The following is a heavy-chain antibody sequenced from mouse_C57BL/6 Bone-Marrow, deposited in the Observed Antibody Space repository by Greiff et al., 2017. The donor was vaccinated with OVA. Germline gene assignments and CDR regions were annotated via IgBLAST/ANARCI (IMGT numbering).Heavy chain of an antibody. V-gene: IGHV1-81*01. J-gene: IGHJ1*03. CDR1: GYTFTSYG. CDR3: ARCGTRRYFDV. Sequence: QVQLKQSGAELARPGASVKLSCKASGYTFTSYGISWVKQRTGQGLEWIGEIYPRSGNTYYNEKFKGKATLTADKSSSTAYMELSSLTSEDSAVYFCARCGTRRYFDVWGTGTTVTVSS. D-gene: IGHD2-14*01. CDR2: IYPRSGNT.